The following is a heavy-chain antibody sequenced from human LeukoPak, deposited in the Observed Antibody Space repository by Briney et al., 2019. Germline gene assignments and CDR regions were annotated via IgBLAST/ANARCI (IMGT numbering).Heavy chain of an antibody. CDR3: ARARSSSWPFYSGLDV. D-gene: IGHD6-13*01. Sequence: ASVKVSCKASGYSFTAYFMHWVRQAPGQGLEWMGWINPNTGVTDYAHKFQDRVTMTRDTSISTAYMDLSRLTSDDTAVFFCARARSSSWPFYSGLDVWGKGTTVTVSS. V-gene: IGHV1-2*02. CDR2: INPNTGVT. J-gene: IGHJ6*04. CDR1: GYSFTAYF.